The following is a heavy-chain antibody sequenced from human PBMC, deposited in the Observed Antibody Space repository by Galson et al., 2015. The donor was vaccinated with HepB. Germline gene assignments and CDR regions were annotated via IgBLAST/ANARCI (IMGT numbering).Heavy chain of an antibody. J-gene: IGHJ3*02. D-gene: IGHD3-22*01. V-gene: IGHV4-59*01. CDR2: IYYRGST. Sequence: ETLSLTCTVSGGSISSYYWSWIRQPPGKGLEWIGYIYYRGSTNYNPPLKSRVTISVDTSKNQFSLKPSSVTAADTAVYYCARDDTYDSSGYYFLGAFDIWGQGTVVTVSS. CDR3: ARDDTYDSSGYYFLGAFDI. CDR1: GGSISSYY.